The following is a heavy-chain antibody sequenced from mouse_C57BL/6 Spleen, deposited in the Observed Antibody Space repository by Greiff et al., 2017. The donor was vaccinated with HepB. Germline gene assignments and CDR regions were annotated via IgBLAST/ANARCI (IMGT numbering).Heavy chain of an antibody. V-gene: IGHV10-1*01. CDR2: VRSKSNNYAT. CDR3: VRTSAMDY. J-gene: IGHJ4*01. CDR1: GFSFNTYA. Sequence: DVQLQESGGGLVQPKGSLKLSCAASGFSFNTYAMNWVRQAPGKGLEWVARVRSKSNNYATYYADSVKDRFTISRDDSESMLYLQMNNLKTEDTAMYYCVRTSAMDYWGQGTSVTVSS.